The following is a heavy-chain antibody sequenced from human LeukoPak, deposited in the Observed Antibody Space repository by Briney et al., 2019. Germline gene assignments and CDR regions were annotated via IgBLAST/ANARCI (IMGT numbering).Heavy chain of an antibody. CDR2: IYFSGST. V-gene: IGHV4-59*01. CDR1: GGSIRSYY. D-gene: IGHD3-3*01. CDR3: ARSYDTNFDY. J-gene: IGHJ4*02. Sequence: PSGTLSLTCTVSGGSIRSYYWSWIRQPPGKGLEWIGYIYFSGSTSYNPSLKSRVTISVDRSKNQFSLKLSSVAAADTAVHYCARSYDTNFDYWGQGTLVTVSS.